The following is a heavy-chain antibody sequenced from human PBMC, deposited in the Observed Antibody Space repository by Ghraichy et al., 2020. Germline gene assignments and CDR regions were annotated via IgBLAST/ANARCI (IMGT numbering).Heavy chain of an antibody. D-gene: IGHD3-22*01. J-gene: IGHJ3*02. Sequence: GGSLRLSCAASGFTFSSYSMNWVRQAPGKGLEWVSYISSSSSTIYDADSVKGRFTISRDNAKNSLYLQMNSLRAEDTAVYYFARDRITMIVVVIHDAFDIWGQGTMVTVSS. V-gene: IGHV3-48*01. CDR2: ISSSSSTI. CDR1: GFTFSSYS. CDR3: ARDRITMIVVVIHDAFDI.